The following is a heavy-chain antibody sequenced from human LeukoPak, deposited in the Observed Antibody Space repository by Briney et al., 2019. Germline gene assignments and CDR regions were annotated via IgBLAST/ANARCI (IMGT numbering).Heavy chain of an antibody. V-gene: IGHV4-38-2*02. J-gene: IGHJ6*03. Sequence: SETLSLTCTVSGYSISSGYYCGWILQPPRKELQGIGRIYHSGSTYYNPSLKSRVNMSVDTSKMQFSLKLGSVTAADTAVYYCANSIVGATNYYYYMDVWGKGPTVTVS. CDR2: IYHSGST. CDR1: GYSISSGYY. D-gene: IGHD1-26*01. CDR3: ANSIVGATNYYYYMDV.